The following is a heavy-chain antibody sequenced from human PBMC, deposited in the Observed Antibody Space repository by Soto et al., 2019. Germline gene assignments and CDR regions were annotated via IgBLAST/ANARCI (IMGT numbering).Heavy chain of an antibody. Sequence: GYSWSWTRQPPGKGLEWIGYIYHSGSTFYNPSLKSRVTISIDKSKNQFSLKLSSVTAADTAVYYCAAGGAGYDAFDIWGQGTMVTVSS. CDR2: IYHSGST. V-gene: IGHV4-30-2*01. CDR3: AAGGAGYDAFDI. CDR1: GYS. D-gene: IGHD1-26*01. J-gene: IGHJ3*02.